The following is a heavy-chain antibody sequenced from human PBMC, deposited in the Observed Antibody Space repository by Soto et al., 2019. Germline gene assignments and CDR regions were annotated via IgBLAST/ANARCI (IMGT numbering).Heavy chain of an antibody. CDR1: GGSFSSSSYY. CDR3: ASQSGGATPFGEIIVEPFDY. CDR2: LYYSGST. D-gene: IGHD3-16*02. Sequence: QLQLQESGPGLVKPSETLSLTCTVSGGSFSSSSYYWGWIRQPPGKGPEWIGSLYYSGSTYYNPTPKSRLTLPGNTTKTKYSLKRRSVTDADTARYYGASQSGGATPFGEIIVEPFDYWGQGTLVTVSS. V-gene: IGHV4-39*01. J-gene: IGHJ4*02.